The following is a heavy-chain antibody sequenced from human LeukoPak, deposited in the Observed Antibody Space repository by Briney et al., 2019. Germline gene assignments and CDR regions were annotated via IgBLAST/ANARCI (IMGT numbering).Heavy chain of an antibody. CDR2: ISSSGSGGNT. J-gene: IGHJ2*01. CDR1: GVTLSNYA. CDR3: AKDSTVGASYWYFDL. D-gene: IGHD1-26*01. Sequence: GGSLRLSCVASGVTLSNYAMSWARQAPGKGLEWVSGISSSGSGGNTYYADSVKGRFTISRDSSRNTLFLHMNTLRAEDTAIYYCAKDSTVGASYWYFDLWGRGTLVTVSS. V-gene: IGHV3-23*01.